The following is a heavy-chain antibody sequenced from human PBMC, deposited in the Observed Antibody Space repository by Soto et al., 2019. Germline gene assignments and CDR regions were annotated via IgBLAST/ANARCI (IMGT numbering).Heavy chain of an antibody. J-gene: IGHJ4*02. CDR2: IWYDGSNK. CDR3: TNLHTSIAANY. D-gene: IGHD6-13*01. V-gene: IGHV3-33*06. CDR1: GFTFSNYA. Sequence: QVQLVESGGGVVQPGRSLRLSCAASGFTFSNYAMHWVRQAPGKGLERVAVIWYDGSNKYYADSVKGRFTISRDNSKNTVYLQMNSLRGEDTAVYHCTNLHTSIAANYWGQGTLVTVSS.